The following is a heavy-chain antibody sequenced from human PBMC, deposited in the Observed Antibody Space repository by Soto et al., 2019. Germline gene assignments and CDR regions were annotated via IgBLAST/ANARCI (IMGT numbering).Heavy chain of an antibody. Sequence: PSETLSLTCAVSGDSVSSSDFYWTWIRQPPGKPLEWIGYIYSSGVTKYNSSLKSRLTISIDTSKSQFSLRLDSVTAADTAVYYCARSQYFYYGMNVWGQGTPVTVSS. J-gene: IGHJ6*02. CDR2: IYSSGVT. CDR3: ARSQYFYYGMNV. V-gene: IGHV4-61*08. D-gene: IGHD2-2*01. CDR1: GDSVSSSDFY.